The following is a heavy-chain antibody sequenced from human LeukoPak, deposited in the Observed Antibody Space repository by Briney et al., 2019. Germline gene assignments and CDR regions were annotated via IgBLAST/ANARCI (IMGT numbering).Heavy chain of an antibody. CDR2: ISWNSGSI. CDR1: GFTFDDYA. V-gene: IGHV3-9*01. CDR3: AKDLNGWVITGFDY. J-gene: IGHJ4*02. Sequence: GGSLRLSCAASGFTFDDYAMHWVRQAPGKGLEWVSGISWNSGSIGYADSVKGRFTISRDNAKNSLYLQVNSLRAEDTALYYCAKDLNGWVITGFDYWGQGTLVTVSS. D-gene: IGHD1-14*01.